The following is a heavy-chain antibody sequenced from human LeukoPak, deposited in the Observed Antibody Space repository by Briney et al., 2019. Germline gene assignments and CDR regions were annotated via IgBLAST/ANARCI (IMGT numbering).Heavy chain of an antibody. D-gene: IGHD4-17*01. Sequence: ASVKVSCKTSGYTFSSYGITWVRQAPGQGLEWMGWMNPNSGNTGYAQKFQGRVTITRNTSISTAYMELSSLRSEDTAVYYCARGRYGDYSYWGQGTLVTVSS. CDR3: ARGRYGDYSY. CDR1: GYTFSSYG. CDR2: MNPNSGNT. V-gene: IGHV1-8*03. J-gene: IGHJ4*02.